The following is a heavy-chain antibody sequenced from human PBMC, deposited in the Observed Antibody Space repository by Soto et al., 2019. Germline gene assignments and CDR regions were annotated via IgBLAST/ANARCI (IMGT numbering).Heavy chain of an antibody. CDR2: ISVYVGST. Sequence: QVQLVQSGAEVKKPGASVKVSCKASGYTFTTYGSSWVRQAPGQGLEWMGWISVYVGSTNYAQKFQGRVTMTTDPSTTTAYMELRSLRSDDTAVYYCARGGGAGYYYDSSGYYYDYWGQGTLVTVSS. J-gene: IGHJ4*02. D-gene: IGHD3-22*01. CDR1: GYTFTTYG. CDR3: ARGGGAGYYYDSSGYYYDY. V-gene: IGHV1-18*01.